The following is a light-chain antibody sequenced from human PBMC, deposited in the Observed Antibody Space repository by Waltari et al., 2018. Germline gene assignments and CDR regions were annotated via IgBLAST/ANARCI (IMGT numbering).Light chain of an antibody. J-gene: IGKJ4*01. Sequence: AIRITQSPSSLAASVGDRVTITCRASQSISSYFAWYQQKPGKAPKLLIYAASTFQSGVPSRFSGSGSGTDLTLTISCLQSEDFETYYCQQYYSYHQRLTFGGGTKVEIK. CDR3: QQYYSYHQRLT. CDR1: QSISSY. V-gene: IGKV1-8*01. CDR2: AAS.